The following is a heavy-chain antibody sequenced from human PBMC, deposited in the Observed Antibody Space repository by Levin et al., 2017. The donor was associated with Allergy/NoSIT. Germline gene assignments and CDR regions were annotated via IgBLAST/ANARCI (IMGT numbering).Heavy chain of an antibody. Sequence: GESLKISCVASGVVFSSYSMNWVRQAPGKGLEWVSYISSSSSSIDYTDSVKGRFTISRDNAKNSLSLQMNSLRDDDTAGYFCAGMKRNILQAFGIWGQGTMVTVSS. D-gene: IGHD2/OR15-2a*01. J-gene: IGHJ3*02. V-gene: IGHV3-48*02. CDR2: ISSSSSSI. CDR3: AGMKRNILQAFGI. CDR1: GVVFSSYS.